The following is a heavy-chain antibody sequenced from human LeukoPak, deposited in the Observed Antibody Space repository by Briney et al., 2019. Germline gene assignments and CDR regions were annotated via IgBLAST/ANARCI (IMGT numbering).Heavy chain of an antibody. CDR2: IRSSGSPI. Sequence: GGSLRLSCAASGFTFSGYSMNWVRQAPGKGLEWVAYIRSSGSPIYYADSVKGRFTISRDSAKNSLYLQMNSLRAEDTAVYYCARVPYYYDSSGYIPDAFDIWGQGTMVTVSS. CDR3: ARVPYYYDSSGYIPDAFDI. V-gene: IGHV3-48*04. CDR1: GFTFSGYS. D-gene: IGHD3-22*01. J-gene: IGHJ3*02.